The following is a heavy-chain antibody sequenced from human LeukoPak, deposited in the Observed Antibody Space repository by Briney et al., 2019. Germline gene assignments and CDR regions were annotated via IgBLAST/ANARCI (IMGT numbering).Heavy chain of an antibody. D-gene: IGHD5-12*01. CDR3: ATAKYTGYDLPDY. V-gene: IGHV1-2*02. Sequence: ASAKVSCKASGYSFTGHFIHWLRQAPGQGLEYVGWINPNSGATNSAQKFQGRVIMTGDTSSGTVYMALTALRPDDTATYFCATAKYTGYDLPDYWGQGTLVAVSS. CDR1: GYSFTGHF. CDR2: INPNSGAT. J-gene: IGHJ1*01.